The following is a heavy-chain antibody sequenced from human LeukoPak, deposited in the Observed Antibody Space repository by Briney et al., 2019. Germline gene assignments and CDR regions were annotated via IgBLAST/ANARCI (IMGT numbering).Heavy chain of an antibody. CDR1: GGSFSGYY. D-gene: IGHD6-13*01. CDR2: INHSGST. J-gene: IGHJ5*02. Sequence: PSETLSLTCAVYGGSFSGYYWSWIRQPPGKGLEWIGEINHSGSTNYNPSLKSRVTISVDTSKNQFSLKLSSVTAADTAVYYCARDEAAAARKVSHRDWFDPWGQGTLVTVSS. V-gene: IGHV4-34*01. CDR3: ARDEAAAARKVSHRDWFDP.